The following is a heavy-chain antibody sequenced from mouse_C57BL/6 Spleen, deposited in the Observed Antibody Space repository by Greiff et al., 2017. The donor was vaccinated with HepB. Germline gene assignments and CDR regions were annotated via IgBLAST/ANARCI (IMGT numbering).Heavy chain of an antibody. Sequence: VQLQQPGAELVRPGSSVKLSCKASGYTFTSYWMHWVKQRPIQGLEWIGNIDPSDSETHYNQKFKDKATLTVDKSSSTAYMQLISLTSEDSAVYYCARGGYTTVYAMDYWGQGTSVTVSS. CDR1: GYTFTSYW. CDR2: IDPSDSET. J-gene: IGHJ4*01. V-gene: IGHV1-52*01. D-gene: IGHD1-1*01. CDR3: ARGGYTTVYAMDY.